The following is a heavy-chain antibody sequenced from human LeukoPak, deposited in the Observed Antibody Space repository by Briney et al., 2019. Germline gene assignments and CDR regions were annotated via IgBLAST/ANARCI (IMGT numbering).Heavy chain of an antibody. Sequence: GGSLRLSCAASGFTVSSNYMSWVRQAPGKGLEWVSVIYSGGSTYYADSVKGRFTISRDNSKNTLYLQMNSLRAEDTAVYYCARGSISDYYGSGSYLYWGQGTLVTVSS. V-gene: IGHV3-66*01. CDR2: IYSGGST. D-gene: IGHD3-10*01. CDR3: ARGSISDYYGSGSYLY. J-gene: IGHJ4*02. CDR1: GFTVSSNY.